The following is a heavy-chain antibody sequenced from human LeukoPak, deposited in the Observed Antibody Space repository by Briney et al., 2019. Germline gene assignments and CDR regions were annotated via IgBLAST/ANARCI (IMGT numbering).Heavy chain of an antibody. CDR2: ISYDGNRE. V-gene: IGHV3-30*14. CDR1: GFTFDNYA. Sequence: RSLRLSCEASGFTFDNYAMHWVRQAPGKRLEGVAVISYDGNREYYPDSVKGRFTISRDNSKNTLYLQMKGLKTEDTGVYYCAREGSIVARTDYWGQGALVTVSS. J-gene: IGHJ4*02. D-gene: IGHD2-15*01. CDR3: AREGSIVARTDY.